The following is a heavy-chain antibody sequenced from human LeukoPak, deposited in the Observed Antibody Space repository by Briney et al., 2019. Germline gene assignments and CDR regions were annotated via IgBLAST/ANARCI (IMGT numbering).Heavy chain of an antibody. Sequence: ASVKVSCKASGYTFTGYYMHWVRQAPGQGLEWMGWINPNSGGTNYAQKFQGRVTMTRDTSISTAYMELSRLRSDDTAVYYCARVGSLYCSSTSCLNFDYWGQGTLVTVSS. CDR2: INPNSGGT. J-gene: IGHJ4*02. D-gene: IGHD2-2*01. V-gene: IGHV1-2*02. CDR3: ARVGSLYCSSTSCLNFDY. CDR1: GYTFTGYY.